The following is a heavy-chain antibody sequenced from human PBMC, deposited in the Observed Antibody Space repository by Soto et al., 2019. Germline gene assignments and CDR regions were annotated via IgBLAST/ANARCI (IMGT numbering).Heavy chain of an antibody. D-gene: IGHD2-15*01. V-gene: IGHV4-39*01. J-gene: IGHJ5*02. Sequence: SETLSLTCTVSGGSISSSSYYWGWIRQPPGKGLEWIGSIYYSGSTYYNPSLRSRVTISVDTSKNQFSLKLSSVTAADTAVYYCARGGGQRYCSGGSCLRWFDPWGQGTLVTVSS. CDR2: IYYSGST. CDR3: ARGGGQRYCSGGSCLRWFDP. CDR1: GGSISSSSYY.